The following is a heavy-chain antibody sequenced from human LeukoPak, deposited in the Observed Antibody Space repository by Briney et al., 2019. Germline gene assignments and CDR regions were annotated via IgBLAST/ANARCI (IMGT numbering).Heavy chain of an antibody. CDR1: GYTFTSYG. CDR3: ARVGAYCSGISCFDY. J-gene: IGHJ4*02. Sequence: ASVKVSCKASGYTFTSYGISWVRQAPGQGLEWMGWISAYNGNTNYAQKLQGRVTMTTDTSTNTAYMELRSLKSDDTAVYYCARVGAYCSGISCFDYWGQGTLVTVSS. CDR2: ISAYNGNT. V-gene: IGHV1-18*01. D-gene: IGHD2-15*01.